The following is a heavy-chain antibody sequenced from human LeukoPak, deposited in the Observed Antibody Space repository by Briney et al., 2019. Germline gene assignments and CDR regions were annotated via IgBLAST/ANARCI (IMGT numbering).Heavy chain of an antibody. D-gene: IGHD2-2*02. V-gene: IGHV1-2*02. Sequence: ASVKVSCKASGYTFTGYYMHWVRQAPGQGLEWMGWISPNSGGTNYAQKFQGRVTMTRDTSISTAYMELSRLRSDDTAVYYCARDIVVVPAAIGYDYWGQGTLVTVSS. CDR3: ARDIVVVPAAIGYDY. CDR1: GYTFTGYY. J-gene: IGHJ4*02. CDR2: ISPNSGGT.